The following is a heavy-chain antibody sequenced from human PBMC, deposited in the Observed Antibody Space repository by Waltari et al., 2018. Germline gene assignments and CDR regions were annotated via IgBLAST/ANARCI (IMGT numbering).Heavy chain of an antibody. CDR3: ARDDSGGYWGY. J-gene: IGHJ4*02. CDR1: GYTFTSYS. CDR2: ISAYNGNT. D-gene: IGHD3-22*01. Sequence: QVQLVQSGAEVKKPGASVKVPCKASGYTFTSYSSRGVRQAPGQGLEGMGWISAYNGNTLYAQKLQGRVTMPTDTSTSTAYMELRSLRSDDTAVYYCARDDSGGYWGYWGQGTLVTVSS. V-gene: IGHV1-18*01.